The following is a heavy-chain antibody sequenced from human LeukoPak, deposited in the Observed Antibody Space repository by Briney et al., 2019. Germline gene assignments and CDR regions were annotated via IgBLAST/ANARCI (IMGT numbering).Heavy chain of an antibody. D-gene: IGHD2-2*02. CDR3: ARDWRYCSSTSCYTGWFDP. CDR1: GGSISSYY. Sequence: PSETLSLTCTVSGGSISSYYWTWIRQPAGKGLEWIGRIYTTGSTNYNPSLNSRVTMSVDTSKNQFSLRLSSVTAADTAVYYCARDWRYCSSTSCYTGWFDPWGQGTLVTVSS. V-gene: IGHV4-4*07. CDR2: IYTTGST. J-gene: IGHJ5*02.